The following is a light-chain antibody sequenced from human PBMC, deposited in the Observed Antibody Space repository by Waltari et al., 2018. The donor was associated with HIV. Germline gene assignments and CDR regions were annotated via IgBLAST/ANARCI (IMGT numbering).Light chain of an antibody. CDR1: SSDVGSYYL. J-gene: IGLJ2*01. V-gene: IGLV2-23*02. CDR2: EFS. Sequence: QSALTQPASVSGSPGQSITISCTGTSSDVGSYYLVSWYQQHPGKAPKLMIYEFSKRPSGVSNRFSGSKSGTTASLTISGLQAEDEADYYCCSYAGSSTFVVFGGGTKLTVL. CDR3: CSYAGSSTFVV.